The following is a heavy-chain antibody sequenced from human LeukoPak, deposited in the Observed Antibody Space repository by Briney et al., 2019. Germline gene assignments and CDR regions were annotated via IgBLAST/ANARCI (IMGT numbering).Heavy chain of an antibody. CDR1: GYTFTTYY. J-gene: IGHJ5*02. D-gene: IGHD4/OR15-4a*01. CDR2: TNPSGGST. Sequence: GASVKISCKASGYTFTTYYMHWVRQAPGQGLEWMGITNPSGGSTTYAQKFQGRVTMTRDTSMSTVYMELNNLRSEDTAVYYCARDRAPLTTTAVGFDPWGQGSPVTVSS. V-gene: IGHV1-46*01. CDR3: ARDRAPLTTTAVGFDP.